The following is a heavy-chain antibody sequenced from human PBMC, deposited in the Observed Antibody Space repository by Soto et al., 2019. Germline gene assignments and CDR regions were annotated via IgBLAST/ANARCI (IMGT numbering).Heavy chain of an antibody. CDR1: GFTFSSYA. Sequence: GGSLRLSCAASGFTFSSYAMSWVRQAPGKGLEWVSAISGSGGSTYYADSVKGRFTISRDNSKNTLYLQMNSLRAEDTAVYYCAKDLPRMAVAGTSFDYWGQGTLVTVSS. CDR3: AKDLPRMAVAGTSFDY. CDR2: ISGSGGST. V-gene: IGHV3-23*01. J-gene: IGHJ4*02. D-gene: IGHD6-19*01.